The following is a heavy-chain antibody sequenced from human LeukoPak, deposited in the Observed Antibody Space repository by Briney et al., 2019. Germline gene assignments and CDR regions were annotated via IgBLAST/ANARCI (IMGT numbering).Heavy chain of an antibody. V-gene: IGHV3-43D*03. Sequence: GGSLRLSCAASGFSFDDYSMNWVRQAPGKGLEWVSLITWNGRSTYYADSVKGRFTISRDNSKNSLYLQMNSLKSEDSVLYYCSKARGGGRDLFDYWGRGTLVTVSS. J-gene: IGHJ4*02. CDR2: ITWNGRST. D-gene: IGHD6-25*01. CDR1: GFSFDDYS. CDR3: SKARGGGRDLFDY.